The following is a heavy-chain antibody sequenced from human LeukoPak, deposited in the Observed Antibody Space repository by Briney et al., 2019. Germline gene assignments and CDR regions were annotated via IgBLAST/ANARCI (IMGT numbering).Heavy chain of an antibody. Sequence: ASVKVSCKASGYTFTSYDINWVRQATGQGLEWMGWMNPNSGNTGYAQKFQGRVTMTRNTSISTAYMELSSLRSEDMAVYYCARGKGYCSGGSCYNWFDPWGQGTLVTVSS. J-gene: IGHJ5*02. CDR1: GYTFTSYD. CDR2: MNPNSGNT. D-gene: IGHD2-15*01. CDR3: ARGKGYCSGGSCYNWFDP. V-gene: IGHV1-8*01.